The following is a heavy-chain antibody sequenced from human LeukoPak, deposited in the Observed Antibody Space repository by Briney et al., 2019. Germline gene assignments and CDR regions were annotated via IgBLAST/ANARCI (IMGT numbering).Heavy chain of an antibody. CDR3: ARGGYQLPPFDP. V-gene: IGHV1-18*01. CDR1: GYTFTNHG. Sequence: ASVKVSCKASGYTFTNHGVSWVRQAPGQGLGWVGWISTDNGDTNYAQKLQGRVTMTTDTSTSTAYMELRSLRSDDTAVYFCARGGYQLPPFDPWGQGTLVIVSS. J-gene: IGHJ5*02. D-gene: IGHD2-2*01. CDR2: ISTDNGDT.